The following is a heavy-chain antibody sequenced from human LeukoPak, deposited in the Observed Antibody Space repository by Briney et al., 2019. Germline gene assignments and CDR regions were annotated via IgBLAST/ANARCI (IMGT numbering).Heavy chain of an antibody. Sequence: SETLSLTCTVSGGSISSYYWSWFRQPPGKGLEWIGYIYYSGSTNYNPSLKSRVTISVDTSKNQFSLKLSSVTAADTAVYYCARGSGYSGYDYYYGMDVWGQGTTVTVSS. V-gene: IGHV4-59*01. CDR2: IYYSGST. J-gene: IGHJ6*02. CDR3: ARGSGYSGYDYYYGMDV. CDR1: GGSISSYY. D-gene: IGHD5-12*01.